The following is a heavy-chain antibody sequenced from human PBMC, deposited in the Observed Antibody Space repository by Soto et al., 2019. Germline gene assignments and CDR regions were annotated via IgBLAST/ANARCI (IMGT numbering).Heavy chain of an antibody. D-gene: IGHD6-13*01. CDR3: ARAQRSSSWGDFDD. CDR1: GFTFSDYS. J-gene: IGHJ4*02. Sequence: EVQLVESGGGLVKPGGSLRLSCAASGFTFSDYSMNWVRQAPGKGLEWVSSISSSSSYIYYADSVKGRFTVSRDNAKISLHLQMNSRRAEDTALYDCARAQRSSSWGDFDDWGQGTLVAVSS. V-gene: IGHV3-21*01. CDR2: ISSSSSYI.